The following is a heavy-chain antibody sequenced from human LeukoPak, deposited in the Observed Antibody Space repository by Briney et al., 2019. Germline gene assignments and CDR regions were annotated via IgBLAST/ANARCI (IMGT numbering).Heavy chain of an antibody. V-gene: IGHV3-48*03. CDR2: ITISGHTK. Sequence: GGSLRLSCAASGYALTTYEMSWVRQAPGKGLEWIADITISGHTKNYADSVKGRFTISRDNAKTSLYLQMNSLRVEDTGVYYCARGDPHADLWGQGTLVTVSS. J-gene: IGHJ5*02. CDR1: GYALTTYE. CDR3: ARGDPHADL.